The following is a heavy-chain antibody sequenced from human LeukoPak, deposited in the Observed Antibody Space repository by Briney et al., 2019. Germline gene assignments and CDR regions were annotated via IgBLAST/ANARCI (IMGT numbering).Heavy chain of an antibody. CDR2: ISGSGGST. CDR1: GFRFSNDV. J-gene: IGHJ1*01. CDR3: ANRVGMATAEDLHH. Sequence: PGGSLRLSCAASGFRFSNDVMNWVRQAPGKGLEWVSGISGSGGSTYYADSAKGRFTIYRDNSKNPLSLQVNSLRAEDTAVYDCANRVGMATAEDLHHWGQGTLVTVSS. V-gene: IGHV3-23*01. D-gene: IGHD5-24*01.